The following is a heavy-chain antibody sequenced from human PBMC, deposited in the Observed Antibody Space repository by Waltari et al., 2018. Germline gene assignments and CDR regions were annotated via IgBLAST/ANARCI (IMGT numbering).Heavy chain of an antibody. D-gene: IGHD2-2*02. CDR1: TGSISTNTYY. Sequence: QLQLQESGPGLVKPSETLSLTCNVSTGSISTNTYYWAWIRQPPGKGLEWIGGIFYTGNVYYNPSLQSRVTMSVDTSRNQFSLKLRSVTAADTAVYYCAGRPLYTVVWHGFDYWGRGALVTVSS. J-gene: IGHJ4*02. CDR3: AGRPLYTVVWHGFDY. V-gene: IGHV4-39*07. CDR2: IFYTGNV.